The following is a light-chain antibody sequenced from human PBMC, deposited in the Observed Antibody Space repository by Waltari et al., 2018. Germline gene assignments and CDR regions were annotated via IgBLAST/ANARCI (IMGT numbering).Light chain of an antibody. Sequence: DIQMPQSPSSLSASLGDRVTIPCRASQGISNYLNWYQQKPGKAPKRLIYDASKLQSGVPSRFSGSGAGKVFTLTISSLQPEDFATYYCLQYNSVPFTFGPGTKLDIK. J-gene: IGKJ3*01. CDR2: DAS. CDR1: QGISNY. CDR3: LQYNSVPFT. V-gene: IGKV1-17*01.